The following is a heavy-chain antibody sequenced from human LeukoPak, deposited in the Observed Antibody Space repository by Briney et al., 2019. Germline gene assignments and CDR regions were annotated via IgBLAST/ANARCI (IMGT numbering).Heavy chain of an antibody. Sequence: GSLRLSCAASGFTFSSYGMHWVRQAPGKGLEWVAFIRYDGSNKYYADSVKGRFTISRDNSKNTLYLQMNSLRAEDTAVYYCAKDRDFWSGQRYYYYMDVWGKGTTVTVSS. CDR3: AKDRDFWSGQRYYYYMDV. CDR2: IRYDGSNK. D-gene: IGHD3-3*01. J-gene: IGHJ6*03. V-gene: IGHV3-30*02. CDR1: GFTFSSYG.